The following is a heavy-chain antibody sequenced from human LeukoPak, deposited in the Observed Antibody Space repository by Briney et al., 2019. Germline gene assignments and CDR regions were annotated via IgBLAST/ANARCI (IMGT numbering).Heavy chain of an antibody. Sequence: SQTLSLTCAISGDSVSSNSAAWNWIRQSPSRGLEWLGRTYYRSKWYNDYAVSVKSRITINPDASKNQFSLQLNSVTPEDTAVYYCARALRYSSGWALDYWGQGTLVTVSS. CDR2: TYYRSKWYN. D-gene: IGHD6-19*01. V-gene: IGHV6-1*01. CDR3: ARALRYSSGWALDY. J-gene: IGHJ4*02. CDR1: GDSVSSNSAA.